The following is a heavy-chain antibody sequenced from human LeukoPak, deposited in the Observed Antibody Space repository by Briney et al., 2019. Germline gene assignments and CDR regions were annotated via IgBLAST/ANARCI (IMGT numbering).Heavy chain of an antibody. CDR3: ARGRQLRYFDWFRNAFDI. J-gene: IGHJ3*02. CDR2: IYYSGST. Sequence: SETLSLTCTVSGGSISSSSYYWGWIRQPPGKGLEWIGSIYYSGSTYYNPSLKSRVTISVDTSKNQFSLKLSSVTAADTAVYYCARGRQLRYFDWFRNAFDIWGQGTMVTVSS. CDR1: GGSISSSSYY. D-gene: IGHD3-9*01. V-gene: IGHV4-39*07.